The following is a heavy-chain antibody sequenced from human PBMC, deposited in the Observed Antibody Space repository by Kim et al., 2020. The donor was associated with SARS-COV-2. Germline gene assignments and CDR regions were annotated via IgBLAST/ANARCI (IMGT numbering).Heavy chain of an antibody. Sequence: SETLSLTCTVSGESFSGYSWTWVRQTPGRGLEWIGEIHHNGGTNYTPSLKRRVTISVDTSKSQFSLKLTSVTAADTAVYYCARGRLILVPRALTAFFDY. CDR1: GESFSGYS. CDR2: IHHNGGT. J-gene: IGHJ4*01. D-gene: IGHD3-16*01. V-gene: IGHV4-34*01. CDR3: ARGRLILVPRALTAFFDY.